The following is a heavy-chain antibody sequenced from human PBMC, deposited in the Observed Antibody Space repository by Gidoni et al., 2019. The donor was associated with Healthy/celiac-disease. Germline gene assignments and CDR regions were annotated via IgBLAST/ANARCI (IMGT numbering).Heavy chain of an antibody. V-gene: IGHV1-8*01. CDR3: ARGRLVGATISWFDP. CDR2: MHPNSGNT. J-gene: IGHJ5*02. Sequence: QVQLVKSGAEVKKPGHALKASCKASRHLFTSYDINWVRQANGQGLEWRGWMHPNSGNTGHAQKFQGSVTMTRNTSISTAYMELSSLRSEDTAVYYCARGRLVGATISWFDPWGQGTLVTVSS. CDR1: RHLFTSYD. D-gene: IGHD1-26*01.